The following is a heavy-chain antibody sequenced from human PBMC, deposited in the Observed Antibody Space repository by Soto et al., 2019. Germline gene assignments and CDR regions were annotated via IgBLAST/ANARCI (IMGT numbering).Heavy chain of an antibody. V-gene: IGHV1-3*01. CDR1: GYTFTSHV. D-gene: IGHD1-1*01. J-gene: IGHJ6*02. CDR2: INGCTGKT. CDR3: ARGKGMEENYYYYGLDI. Sequence: AAVKVSCKASGYTFTSHVINWVRQAPGQGLEWMGWINGCTGKTKHAHNFQGRVSITRDTSASTAYMELSSLRSEDTAVYYCARGKGMEENYYYYGLDIWGQGATVTVSS.